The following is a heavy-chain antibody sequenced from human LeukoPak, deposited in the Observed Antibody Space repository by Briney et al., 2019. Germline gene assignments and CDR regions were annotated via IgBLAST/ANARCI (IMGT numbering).Heavy chain of an antibody. CDR3: ASQLKDGYNNGVVY. Sequence: KPSETLSLTCTVSGGSISSYYWSWIRQPAGKGLEWIGRIYTSGSTNYNPSLKSRVTMSVDTSKNQFSLKLSSVTAADTAVYYCASQLKDGYNNGVVYWGQGTLVTVSS. CDR2: IYTSGST. CDR1: GGSISSYY. D-gene: IGHD5-24*01. V-gene: IGHV4-4*07. J-gene: IGHJ4*02.